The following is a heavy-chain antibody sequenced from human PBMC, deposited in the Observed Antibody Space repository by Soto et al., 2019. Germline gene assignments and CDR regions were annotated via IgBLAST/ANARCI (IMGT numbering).Heavy chain of an antibody. CDR3: TREGAVADGMDV. V-gene: IGHV3-30-3*01. Sequence: QVQLVESGGGVVQPGRSLRLSCAASGFTFSSYAMHWVRQAPGKGLEWVAVISYDGSNTYYEDSVKGRFTISRDNSKNTLYLQMNSLRAEDTSVYYCTREGAVADGMDVWGQGTTVTVSS. CDR2: ISYDGSNT. J-gene: IGHJ6*02. CDR1: GFTFSSYA. D-gene: IGHD6-19*01.